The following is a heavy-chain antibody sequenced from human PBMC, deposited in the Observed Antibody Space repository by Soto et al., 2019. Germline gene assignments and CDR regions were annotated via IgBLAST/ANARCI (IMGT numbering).Heavy chain of an antibody. CDR1: GYSFTSYW. CDR3: ARHFSLVPSGDYDDYYYYGMDV. Sequence: PGESLKISCKGSGYSFTSYWIGWVRQMPGKGLEWMGIIYPGDSDTRYSPSFQGQVTISADKSISTAYLQWSSLKASDTAMYYCARHFSLVPSGDYDDYYYYGMDVWGQGTTVTVSS. D-gene: IGHD4-17*01. V-gene: IGHV5-51*01. CDR2: IYPGDSDT. J-gene: IGHJ6*02.